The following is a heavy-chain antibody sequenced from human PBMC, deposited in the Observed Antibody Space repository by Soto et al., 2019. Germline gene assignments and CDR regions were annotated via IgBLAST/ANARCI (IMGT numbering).Heavy chain of an antibody. D-gene: IGHD3-3*01. Sequence: GGSLRLSCAASGFTFSNYAMHWVRQAPGKGLEWVTIIWYDGSKKNYTDSVKGRFTTSRDNSKNTLYLQMNSLRVEDTAVYYCARESSYYDFWSGYEDYYYYMDVWGKGTTVTVSS. V-gene: IGHV3-33*01. CDR3: ARESSYYDFWSGYEDYYYYMDV. CDR2: IWYDGSKK. CDR1: GFTFSNYA. J-gene: IGHJ6*03.